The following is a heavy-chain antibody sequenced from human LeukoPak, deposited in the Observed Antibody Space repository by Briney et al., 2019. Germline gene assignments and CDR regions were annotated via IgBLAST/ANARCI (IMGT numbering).Heavy chain of an antibody. CDR3: ARPMYDILTDYYGMDV. CDR1: GGTFSSYA. Sequence: GASVKVSCKASGGTFSSYAISWVRQAPGQGLEWMGGIIPIFGTANYAQKFQGRVTITADESTSTAYMELSSLRSEDTAVYYCARPMYDILTDYYGMDVWGQGTTVTVSS. J-gene: IGHJ6*02. CDR2: IIPIFGTA. D-gene: IGHD3-9*01. V-gene: IGHV1-69*13.